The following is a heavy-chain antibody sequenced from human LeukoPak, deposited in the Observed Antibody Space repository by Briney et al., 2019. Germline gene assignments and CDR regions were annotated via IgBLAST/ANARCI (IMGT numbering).Heavy chain of an antibody. CDR1: GFTFSSYS. CDR2: ISSSSSYI. J-gene: IGHJ4*02. CDR3: ASLALYDSSGYYPYSAPLNY. D-gene: IGHD3-22*01. Sequence: GGSLRLSGAASGFTFSSYSMNWVRQAPGKGLEGVSSISSSSSYIYYADPVKGRFTISRDNAKNSLYLQMNSLRAEDTAVYYCASLALYDSSGYYPYSAPLNYWGQGTLVTVSS. V-gene: IGHV3-21*01.